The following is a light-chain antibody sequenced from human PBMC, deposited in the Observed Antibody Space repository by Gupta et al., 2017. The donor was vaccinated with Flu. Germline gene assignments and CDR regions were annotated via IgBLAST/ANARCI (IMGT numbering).Light chain of an antibody. CDR2: EAS. J-gene: IGKJ1*01. V-gene: IGKV1-5*03. Sequence: SPSTLSASVGDGVTITCRARQSISSRLTWYQQKPEKAPKLLIYEASTVESGVASRFSGSGAGTEFTLTISILQPDDFATYYCQQDNTYWTFGQGTKVDIK. CDR3: QQDNTYWT. CDR1: QSISSR.